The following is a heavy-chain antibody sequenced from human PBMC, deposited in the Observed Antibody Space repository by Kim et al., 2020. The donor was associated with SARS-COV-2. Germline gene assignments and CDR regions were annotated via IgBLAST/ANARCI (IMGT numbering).Heavy chain of an antibody. J-gene: IGHJ4*02. CDR1: GGSISSSSYY. CDR3: ARRYSSGLDY. CDR2: IYYSGST. Sequence: SETLSLTCTVSGGSISSSSYYWGWIRQPPGKGLEWIGSIYYSGSTYYNPSFKSRVTISVDTSKNQFSLKLSSVTAADTAVYYCARRYSSGLDYWGQGTLVTVSS. V-gene: IGHV4-39*07. D-gene: IGHD6-19*01.